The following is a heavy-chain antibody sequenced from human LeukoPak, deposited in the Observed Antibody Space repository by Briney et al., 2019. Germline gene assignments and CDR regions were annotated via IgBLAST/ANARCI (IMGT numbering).Heavy chain of an antibody. D-gene: IGHD2-2*01. CDR3: ARGAVVPRLHYYYMDV. Sequence: ASVKVSCKASGYTFSSYGISWVRQAPGQGLEWMGWISAYNGNTNYAQKLLGRVTMTTDTSTSTAYMELRSLRSDDTAVYYCARGAVVPRLHYYYMDVWGKGTTVTISS. CDR2: ISAYNGNT. V-gene: IGHV1-18*01. CDR1: GYTFSSYG. J-gene: IGHJ6*03.